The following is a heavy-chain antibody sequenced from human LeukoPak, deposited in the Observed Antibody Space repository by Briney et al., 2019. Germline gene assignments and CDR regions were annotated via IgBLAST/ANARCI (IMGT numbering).Heavy chain of an antibody. J-gene: IGHJ4*02. CDR3: AKDLYTVPGACDH. V-gene: IGHV3-23*01. Sequence: GGSLRLSCAASGFTFSSYAMHWVRQAPGKGLEWVSGISGSGDGRYYTDSVKGRFTISRDISRTTVYLQMNSLTVEDTAIYYCAKDLYTVPGACDHWGQGTLVTVSS. CDR1: GFTFSSYA. D-gene: IGHD6-19*01. CDR2: ISGSGDGR.